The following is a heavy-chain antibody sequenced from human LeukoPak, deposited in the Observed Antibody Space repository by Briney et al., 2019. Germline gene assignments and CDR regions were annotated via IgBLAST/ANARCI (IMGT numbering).Heavy chain of an antibody. CDR3: AKDMESSSGYFDY. V-gene: IGHV3-9*01. CDR2: ISWNSGSI. J-gene: IGHJ4*02. Sequence: GRSLRLSCAASGFTFDDHAMHWVRQAPGKGLEWVSGISWNSGSIGYADSVKGRFTISRDNAKNSLYLQMNSLRAEDTALYYCAKDMESSSGYFDYWGQGTLVTVSS. D-gene: IGHD3-10*01. CDR1: GFTFDDHA.